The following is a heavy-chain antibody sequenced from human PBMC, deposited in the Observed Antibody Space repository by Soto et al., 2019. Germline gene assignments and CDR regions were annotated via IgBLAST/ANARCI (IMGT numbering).Heavy chain of an antibody. V-gene: IGHV4-59*01. CDR1: GGSISSYY. Sequence: SETLSLTCTVSGGSISSYYWSWIRQPPGKGLEWIGYIYYSGSTNYNPSLKSRVTISVDTPKNQFSLKLSSVTAADTAVYYCARNGRDYDSSGYYGWFDPWGQGTLVTVSS. D-gene: IGHD3-22*01. CDR3: ARNGRDYDSSGYYGWFDP. CDR2: IYYSGST. J-gene: IGHJ5*02.